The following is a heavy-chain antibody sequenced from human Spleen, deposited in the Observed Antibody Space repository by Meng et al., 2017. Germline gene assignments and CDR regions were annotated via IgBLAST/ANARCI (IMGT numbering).Heavy chain of an antibody. V-gene: IGHV1-18*01. D-gene: IGHD3-10*01. J-gene: IGHJ4*02. CDR3: VSERGGGSFDY. CDR1: GYTFTTYG. CDR2: ISAYNGNT. Sequence: QVQLVQSGAGVKEPGASVKVSCKASGYTFTTYGLSWVRQAPGQGLEWMGWISAYNGNTNYAQKVQGRVTMTRDTSTTTAYMELRNLRSDDTAVYYCVSERGGGSFDYWGQGTLVTVSS.